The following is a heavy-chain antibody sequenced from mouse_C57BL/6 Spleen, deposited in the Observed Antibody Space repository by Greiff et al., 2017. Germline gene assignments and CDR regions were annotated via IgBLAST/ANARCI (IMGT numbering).Heavy chain of an antibody. CDR1: GYSFTSYY. Sequence: QVQLQQSGPELVKPGASVKISCKASGYSFTSYYMHWVKQRPGQGLEWLGWIYPGSGNTKYNEKFKGKATLTADTSSSTSYMQISSLPSDDSAVYDCARVATVVALGYWGQGATLTV. CDR3: ARVATVVALGY. CDR2: IYPGSGNT. D-gene: IGHD1-1*01. V-gene: IGHV1-66*01. J-gene: IGHJ2*01.